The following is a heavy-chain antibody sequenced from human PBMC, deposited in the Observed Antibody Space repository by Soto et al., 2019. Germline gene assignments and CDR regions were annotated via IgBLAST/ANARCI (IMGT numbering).Heavy chain of an antibody. CDR1: GFTFSTSA. CDR2: IGAAGASV. J-gene: IGHJ4*02. V-gene: IGHV3-23*01. CDR3: ARFQEDCGGGNCYPAFDY. Sequence: PGGSLRLSCAASGFTFSTSAMSWVRQPPGKGLEWVSSIGAAGASVYHADSVKGRFSVSRDNSKNTLYLQMNRLRAEDTAVYFCARFQEDCGGGNCYPAFDYWGRGALVTAPQ. D-gene: IGHD2-15*01.